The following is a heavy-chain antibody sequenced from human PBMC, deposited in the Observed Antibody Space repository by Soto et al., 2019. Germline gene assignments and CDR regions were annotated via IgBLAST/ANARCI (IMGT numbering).Heavy chain of an antibody. Sequence: SVKVSCKASGYTFTSYAMNWVRQAPGQGLEWMGGIIPIFGTANYAQKFQGRVTITADESTSTAYMELSSLRSEDTAVYYCARADKDYIVVVTATHYYYYGMDVWGQGTTVTVSS. CDR1: GYTFTSYA. CDR3: ARADKDYIVVVTATHYYYYGMDV. J-gene: IGHJ6*02. CDR2: IIPIFGTA. D-gene: IGHD2-21*02. V-gene: IGHV1-69*13.